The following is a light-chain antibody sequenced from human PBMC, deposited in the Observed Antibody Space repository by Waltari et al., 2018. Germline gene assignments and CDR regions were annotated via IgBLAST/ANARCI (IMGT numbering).Light chain of an antibody. CDR2: STG. J-gene: IGLJ3*02. V-gene: IGLV3-21*04. CDR3: QVWDTTIGRPL. Sequence: SYALTQPPSVSVASGTTARITRGGDAVGRETVHWYQQKPGLAPALVTHSTGDWPSGVPGRFSGSNSGNSATLTISRVRAGDEADYYCQVWDTTIGRPLFGGGTRLTVL. CDR1: AVGRET.